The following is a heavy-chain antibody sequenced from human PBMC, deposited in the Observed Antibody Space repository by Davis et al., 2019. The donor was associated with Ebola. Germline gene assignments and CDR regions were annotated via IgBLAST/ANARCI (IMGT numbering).Heavy chain of an antibody. CDR3: ARDHRVP. CDR1: GYTFTGYY. CDR2: INPNSGGT. J-gene: IGHJ5*02. Sequence: AASVKVSCKASGYTFTGYYMHWVRQAPGQGLEWMGWINPNSGGTKYAQKFQDWVTMTRDTSFTTAYMELSRLRSDDTAVYYCARDHRVPWGQGTLVTVSS. D-gene: IGHD6-6*01. V-gene: IGHV1-2*04.